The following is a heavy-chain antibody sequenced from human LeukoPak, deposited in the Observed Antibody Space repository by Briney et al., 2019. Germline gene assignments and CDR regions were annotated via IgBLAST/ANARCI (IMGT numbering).Heavy chain of an antibody. V-gene: IGHV3-30*07. Sequence: DSVKGRFTISRDNSKDTLLLQMNSLRAEDTAAYYCARDGYSYGHDAFDIWGQGTMVTVSS. D-gene: IGHD5-18*01. J-gene: IGHJ3*02. CDR3: ARDGYSYGHDAFDI.